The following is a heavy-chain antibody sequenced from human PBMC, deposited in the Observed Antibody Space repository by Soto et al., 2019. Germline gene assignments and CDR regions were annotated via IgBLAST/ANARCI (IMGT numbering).Heavy chain of an antibody. J-gene: IGHJ6*02. CDR1: GCSISSGGYS. D-gene: IGHD1-1*01. CDR2: IYHSGST. CDR3: ARHIPNEYLWNYYYYGMDV. Sequence: SETLSLTCAVSGCSISSGGYSWSWIRQPPGKGLEWIGYIYHSGSTYYNPSLKSRVTISVDRSKNQFSLKLSSVTAADTAVYYCARHIPNEYLWNYYYYGMDVWGQGTTVTVSS. V-gene: IGHV4-30-2*01.